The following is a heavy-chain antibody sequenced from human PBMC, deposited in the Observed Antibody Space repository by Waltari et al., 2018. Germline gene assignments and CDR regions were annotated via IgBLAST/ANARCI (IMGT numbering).Heavy chain of an antibody. D-gene: IGHD5-12*01. CDR1: ADSFTRYP. CDR2: MNPSSGNT. J-gene: IGHJ4*02. Sequence: VQLVQSGAEVKKPGASGKVYCRASADSFTRYPVKRVRQVTGHGLEWMGWMNPSSGNTGYGQKFQGRVTMTWDTSVSTAYMELSSLRSEDTAVYDCARGQPYNKQGYRGYDLTDYWGQGTLVTVSS. V-gene: IGHV1-8*02. CDR3: ARGQPYNKQGYRGYDLTDY.